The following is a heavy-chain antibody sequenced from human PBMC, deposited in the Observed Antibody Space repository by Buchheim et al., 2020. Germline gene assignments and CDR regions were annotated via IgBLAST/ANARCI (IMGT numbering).Heavy chain of an antibody. D-gene: IGHD3-10*01. J-gene: IGHJ5*02. CDR1: GGSFSGYY. Sequence: QVQLQQWGAGLLKPSETLSLTCAVYGGSFSGYYWSWIRQPPGKGLEWIGEINHSGSTNYNPSLKSRVTISVDTSKNQFSLKLSSVTAADTAVYYCARDLYDYGSGTHLNWFDPWGQGTL. CDR3: ARDLYDYGSGTHLNWFDP. V-gene: IGHV4-34*01. CDR2: INHSGST.